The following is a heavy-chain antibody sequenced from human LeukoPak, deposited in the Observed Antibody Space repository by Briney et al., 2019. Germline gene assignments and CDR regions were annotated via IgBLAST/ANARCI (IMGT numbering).Heavy chain of an antibody. J-gene: IGHJ5*02. Sequence: ASVKVSCKASGGTFSSYAISWVRQAPGQGLEWMGGIIPIFGTANYAQKFQGRVTITADESTSTAYMELSSLRSEDTAVYYCARDHCSSTSCYYLTDPPFDPWGHGTLVTVSS. CDR1: GGTFSSYA. D-gene: IGHD2-2*01. CDR2: IIPIFGTA. CDR3: ARDHCSSTSCYYLTDPPFDP. V-gene: IGHV1-69*01.